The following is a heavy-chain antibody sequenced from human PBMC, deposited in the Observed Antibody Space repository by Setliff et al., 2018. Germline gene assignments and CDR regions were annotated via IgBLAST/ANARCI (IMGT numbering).Heavy chain of an antibody. CDR1: GFNVSSYA. CDR3: VKVSGRIDAGCDS. CDR2: ISSRSTCI. Sequence: PGGSLRLSCAASGFNVSSYAFNWVRQAPGKGLEWVSSISSRSTCIYYADSVKGRFTISRDNSKNTLYLQMNSLRTEDTAVYYCVKVSGRIDAGCDSWGQGTLVTVSS. J-gene: IGHJ4*02. V-gene: IGHV3-21*01.